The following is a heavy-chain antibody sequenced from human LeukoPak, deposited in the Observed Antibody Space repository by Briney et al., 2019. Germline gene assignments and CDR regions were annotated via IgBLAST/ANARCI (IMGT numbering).Heavy chain of an antibody. D-gene: IGHD2-15*01. V-gene: IGHV3-33*05. J-gene: IGHJ6*02. CDR3: ARVDCTGGSCKPYYYYGMDV. Sequence: GGSLRLSCAVSGFTFSRYGMHWVRQAPGKGLEWVGVILNDGSSKYYADSVRGRFTISRDNSKNTLFLQMNSLRAEDTAIYYCARVDCTGGSCKPYYYYGMDVWGQGTTVTVSS. CDR1: GFTFSRYG. CDR2: ILNDGSSK.